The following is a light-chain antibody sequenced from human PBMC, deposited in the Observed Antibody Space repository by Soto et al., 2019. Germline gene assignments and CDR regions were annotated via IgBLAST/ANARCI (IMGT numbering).Light chain of an antibody. CDR1: QSVGSN. Sequence: EIVMTQSPATLSVSPGEGTTLSCRASQSVGSNLAWYQQKPGQAPRLLIYGASTRAAGIPATFSGSGSGTAFSLTISSLQSEDFAVYSCQQYNSWPFTFGPGTKVDIK. V-gene: IGKV3-15*01. CDR3: QQYNSWPFT. CDR2: GAS. J-gene: IGKJ3*01.